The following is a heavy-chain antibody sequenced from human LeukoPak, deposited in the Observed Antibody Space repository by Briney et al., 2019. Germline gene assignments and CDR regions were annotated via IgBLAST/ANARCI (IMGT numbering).Heavy chain of an antibody. CDR2: IYYSGST. V-gene: IGHV4-59*01. Sequence: RTSETLSLTCTVSGGSISSYYWSWIRQPPGKGLEWIGYIYYSGSTNYNPSLKSRVTISVDTSKNQFSLKPSSVTAADTAVYYCARGAYYYDSNYWGQGTLVTVSS. J-gene: IGHJ4*02. CDR1: GGSISSYY. D-gene: IGHD3-22*01. CDR3: ARGAYYYDSNY.